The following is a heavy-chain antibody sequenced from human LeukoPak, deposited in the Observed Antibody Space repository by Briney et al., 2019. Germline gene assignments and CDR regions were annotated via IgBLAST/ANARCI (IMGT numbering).Heavy chain of an antibody. CDR3: ATIVGATGWFDP. Sequence: ASVKVSCKASGYTFTGYYMHWVRQAPGQGLEWMGWINPSGGSTSYAQKFQGRITMTRDTSTSTVYMELSSLRSEDTAVYYCATIVGATGWFDPWGQGTLVTVSS. J-gene: IGHJ5*02. V-gene: IGHV1-46*01. D-gene: IGHD1-26*01. CDR2: INPSGGST. CDR1: GYTFTGYY.